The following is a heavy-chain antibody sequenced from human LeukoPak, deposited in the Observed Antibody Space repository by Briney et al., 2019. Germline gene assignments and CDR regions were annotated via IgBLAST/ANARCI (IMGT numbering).Heavy chain of an antibody. CDR2: IYYSGST. Sequence: PSETLSLTCTVSGGSISSDYWSWIRRPPGKGLEWIGYIYYSGSTNYNPSLKSRVTISVDTSKKQFSLKLNSVTAADTAVYYCARLGGRYYELDYWGQGTLVTVSS. J-gene: IGHJ4*01. V-gene: IGHV4-59*01. CDR3: ARLGGRYYELDY. CDR1: GGSISSDY. D-gene: IGHD1-26*01.